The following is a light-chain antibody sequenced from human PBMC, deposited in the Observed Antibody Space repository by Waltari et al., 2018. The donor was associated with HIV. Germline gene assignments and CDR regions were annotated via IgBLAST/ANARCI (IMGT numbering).Light chain of an antibody. V-gene: IGKV1-39*01. CDR2: AAS. Sequence: DIQMTQSPSSLSASVGDRVTITCRASQSISSYLNWYQQKPGKAPKLLIYAASSLQSGVPSRFSGIGSGTDVTLTISILQPEDFATYYCQQSYSTPPITFGPGTKVDIK. J-gene: IGKJ3*01. CDR3: QQSYSTPPIT. CDR1: QSISSY.